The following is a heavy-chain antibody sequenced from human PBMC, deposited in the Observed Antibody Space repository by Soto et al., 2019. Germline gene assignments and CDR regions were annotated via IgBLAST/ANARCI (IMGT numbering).Heavy chain of an antibody. D-gene: IGHD3-3*01. CDR2: ITWNSRVL. V-gene: IGHV3-9*01. CDR1: GLNFDAFA. Sequence: EVQLVESGGRLVQPGRSLRLSCVGTGLNFDAFAMHWVRQAPGKGLAWVSGITWNSRVLAYADSVKGRFTISRDNARNSMYLQMESLRDEDTALYYCAKGRYDFWSPYYFDSWGQGTLVTVSS. CDR3: AKGRYDFWSPYYFDS. J-gene: IGHJ4*02.